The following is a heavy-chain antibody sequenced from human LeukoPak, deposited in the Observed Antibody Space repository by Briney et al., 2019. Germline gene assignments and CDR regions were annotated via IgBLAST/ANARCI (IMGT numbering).Heavy chain of an antibody. V-gene: IGHV3-53*01. J-gene: IGHJ4*02. CDR3: TRDHAPYYDFWSGYCYFDY. CDR2: IYSGGST. CDR1: GFTVSSNY. Sequence: GGSLRLSCAASGFTVSSNYMNWVRQAPGKGLEWVSVIYSGGSTYYADSVKGRFTISRDNSKNTLYLQMNSLKTEDTAVYYCTRDHAPYYDFWSGYCYFDYWGQGTLVTVSS. D-gene: IGHD3-3*01.